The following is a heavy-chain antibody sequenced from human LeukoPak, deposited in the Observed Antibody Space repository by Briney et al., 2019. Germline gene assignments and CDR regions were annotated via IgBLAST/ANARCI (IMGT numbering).Heavy chain of an antibody. Sequence: ASVKVSCKASGYTFTSYAMNWVRQAPGQGLEWMGWINTNTGNPTYAQGFTGRFVFSLDTSVSTAYLQISSLKAEDTAVYYCARVLGAEYDSSGYFDYWGQGTLVTVSS. CDR3: ARVLGAEYDSSGYFDY. CDR1: GYTFTSYA. V-gene: IGHV7-4-1*02. D-gene: IGHD3-22*01. CDR2: INTNTGNP. J-gene: IGHJ4*02.